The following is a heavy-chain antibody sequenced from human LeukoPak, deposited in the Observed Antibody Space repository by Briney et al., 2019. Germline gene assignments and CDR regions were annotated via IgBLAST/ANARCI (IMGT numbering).Heavy chain of an antibody. CDR3: ARLSGTKDY. CDR2: INHSGST. CDR1: GGSFSGYY. Sequence: SETLSLTCAVYGGSFSGYYWSWIRQLPGKGLEWIGEINHSGSTNYNPSLKSRVTISVDTSKNQFSLKLSSVTAADTAVYYCARLSGTKDYWGQGTLVTVSS. V-gene: IGHV4-34*01. J-gene: IGHJ4*02. D-gene: IGHD1-26*01.